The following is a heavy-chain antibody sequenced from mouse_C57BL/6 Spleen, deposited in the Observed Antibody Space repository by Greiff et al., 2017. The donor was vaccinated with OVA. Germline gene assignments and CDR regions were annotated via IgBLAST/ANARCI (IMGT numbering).Heavy chain of an antibody. CDR3: ARGLGRGGYYFDY. CDR2: INPNNGGT. V-gene: IGHV1-18*01. Sequence: EVKLLESGPELVKPGASVKIPCKASGYTFTDYNMDWVKQSHGKSLEWIGDINPNNGGTIYNQKFKGKATLTVDKSSSTAYMELRSLTSEDTAVYYCARGLGRGGYYFDYWGQGTTLTVSS. J-gene: IGHJ2*01. CDR1: GYTFTDYN. D-gene: IGHD4-1*01.